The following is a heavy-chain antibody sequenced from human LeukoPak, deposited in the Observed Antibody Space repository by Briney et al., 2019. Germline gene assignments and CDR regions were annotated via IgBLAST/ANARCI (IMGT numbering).Heavy chain of an antibody. CDR2: INPNSGGT. CDR1: GYTFTGYY. Sequence: ASVKVSCKASGYTFTGYYMHWVRQAPGQGLEWMGWINPNSGGTNYAQKFQGRVTMTRDTSISTAYMELSRLRSDDTAVYYCAREVGYCSSTSCQGTYYYMDVWGKGTTVTVSS. D-gene: IGHD2-2*01. V-gene: IGHV1-2*02. CDR3: AREVGYCSSTSCQGTYYYMDV. J-gene: IGHJ6*03.